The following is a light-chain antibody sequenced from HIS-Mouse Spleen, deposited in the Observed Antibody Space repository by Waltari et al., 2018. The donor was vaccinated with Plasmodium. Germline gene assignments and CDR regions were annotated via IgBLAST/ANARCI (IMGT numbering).Light chain of an antibody. CDR2: ESS. J-gene: IGLJ1*01. V-gene: IGLV2-23*01. CDR1: SSAVGSYNL. Sequence: QSALTQPASVSGSPGQSITISCTGTSSAVGSYNLVSWYQQHPGKAPKLMIYESSTRPSGVSNRFSGSKSGNTASLTISGLQAEDEADYYCCSYAGSSTYVFGTGTKVTVL. CDR3: CSYAGSSTYV.